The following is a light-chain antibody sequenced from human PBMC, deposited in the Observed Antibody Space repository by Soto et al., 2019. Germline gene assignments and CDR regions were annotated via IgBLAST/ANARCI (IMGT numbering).Light chain of an antibody. CDR2: DAS. V-gene: IGKV3-11*01. CDR1: QSVSSY. Sequence: DIVMTQSPATLSVSPGERATLSCRASQSVSSYLAWYQQKPGQAPRLLIYDASNRATGIPARFSGSGSGTDFTLTISSLEPEDFAVYYCQQRSNWLSWTFGQGTKVDIK. J-gene: IGKJ1*01. CDR3: QQRSNWLSWT.